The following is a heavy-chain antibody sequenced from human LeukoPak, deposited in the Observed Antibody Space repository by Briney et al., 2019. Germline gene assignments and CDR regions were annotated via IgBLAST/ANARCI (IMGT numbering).Heavy chain of an antibody. Sequence: GGSLRPSCAASGFTFSNYAMHWVRQAPGKGLEYVSAISSTGGRTYYANSVKGRFTISRDNSKNTLYLQMGNLRAEDMAVYYCASWLPAADSIYGMDVWGQGTTVTVSS. J-gene: IGHJ6*02. CDR2: ISSTGGRT. CDR1: GFTFSNYA. CDR3: ASWLPAADSIYGMDV. V-gene: IGHV3-64*01. D-gene: IGHD6-13*01.